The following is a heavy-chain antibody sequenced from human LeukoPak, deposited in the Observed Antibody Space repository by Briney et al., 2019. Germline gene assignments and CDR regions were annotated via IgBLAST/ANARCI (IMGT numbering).Heavy chain of an antibody. J-gene: IGHJ4*02. CDR1: GYTFTSYG. V-gene: IGHV1-18*01. CDR2: ISAYNGNT. D-gene: IGHD1-14*01. Sequence: SVKVSCKASGYTFTSYGISWVRQAPGQGLEWMGWISAYNGNTNYAQKLQGRVTMTTDTSTSTAYMELRSLRSDDTAVYYCAREVGQPRPLRSPLDYWGQGTLVTVSS. CDR3: AREVGQPRPLRSPLDY.